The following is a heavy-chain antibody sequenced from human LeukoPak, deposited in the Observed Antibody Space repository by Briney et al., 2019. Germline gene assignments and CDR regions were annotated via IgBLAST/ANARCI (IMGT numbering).Heavy chain of an antibody. V-gene: IGHV1-2*02. J-gene: IGHJ4*02. Sequence: EASVKVSCKASGYSFSAYYMHWVRQATGQGLEWMGWIDPSSGTSYAQKFQGRVTMTRDTPISTAHMELSRLTSDDTAVYYCTRGGRLEFDYWGQGSLVTVSS. CDR2: IDPSSGT. CDR3: TRGGRLEFDY. CDR1: GYSFSAYY. D-gene: IGHD2-15*01.